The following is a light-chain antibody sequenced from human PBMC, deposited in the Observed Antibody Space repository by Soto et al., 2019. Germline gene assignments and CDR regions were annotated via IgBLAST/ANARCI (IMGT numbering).Light chain of an antibody. CDR1: PAISVS. Sequence: IQMTQSPSTLSASVGDTVTISCRASPAISVSLAWYRQKPGKAPNLLIYDASTLQEGVPSRFSGSGSGTEFPLTVTRLQPDDFATYFCQPYEKYSTCGHRTKVDVK. CDR2: DAS. CDR3: QPYEKYST. J-gene: IGKJ1*01. V-gene: IGKV1-5*01.